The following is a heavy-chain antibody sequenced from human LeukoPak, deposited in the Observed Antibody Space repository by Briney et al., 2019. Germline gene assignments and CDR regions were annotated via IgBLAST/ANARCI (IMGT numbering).Heavy chain of an antibody. V-gene: IGHV1-2*06. CDR1: GYTFTGYY. Sequence: EASVKVSCKASGYTFTGYYMHWVRQAPGQGLEWMGRINPSSGGTNYAQKFQGRVTMTRDTSISTAYMELSRLRSDDTAVYYCARLLRGTTFGLDPWGQGTLVTVSS. D-gene: IGHD3-10*02. CDR2: INPSSGGT. CDR3: ARLLRGTTFGLDP. J-gene: IGHJ5*02.